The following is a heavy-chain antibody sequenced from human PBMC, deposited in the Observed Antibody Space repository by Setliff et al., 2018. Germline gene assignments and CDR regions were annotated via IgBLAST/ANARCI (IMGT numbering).Heavy chain of an antibody. V-gene: IGHV3-48*01. CDR2: ISSSSSTI. CDR1: GFTFSSYS. Sequence: LRLSCAASGFTFSSYSMNWVRQAPGKGLEWVSYISSSSSTIYYADSVKGRFTISRDNAKNSLYLQMNSLRAEDTAVYYCARDADDSSGYYPEAFDIWGQGTMVTVSS. CDR3: ARDADDSSGYYPEAFDI. D-gene: IGHD3-22*01. J-gene: IGHJ3*02.